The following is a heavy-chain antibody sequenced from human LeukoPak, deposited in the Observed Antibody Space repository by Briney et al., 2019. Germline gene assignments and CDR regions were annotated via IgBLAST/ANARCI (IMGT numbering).Heavy chain of an antibody. Sequence: GGSLRLSCAASGFTFSSYAMHWVRQAPGKGLEYVSAISSNGGSTYYANSVKGRFTISRDNSKNTLYLRMGSLRAEDMAVYYCARESYYDSSGFDDAFDIWGRGTMVTVSS. J-gene: IGHJ3*02. V-gene: IGHV3-64*01. CDR2: ISSNGGST. CDR1: GFTFSSYA. D-gene: IGHD3-22*01. CDR3: ARESYYDSSGFDDAFDI.